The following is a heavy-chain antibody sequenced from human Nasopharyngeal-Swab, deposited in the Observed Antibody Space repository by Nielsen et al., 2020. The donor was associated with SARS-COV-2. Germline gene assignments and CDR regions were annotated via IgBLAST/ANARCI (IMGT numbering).Heavy chain of an antibody. Sequence: GEYLKISWAASGFAVTTNHITWVRQAPGRGLEWISVIYSGGITYYADSVKGRFTISRDNFGNTISLQMNSLRGEDTAVYYCARGYRFGDYWGQGSLVTVSS. J-gene: IGHJ4*02. CDR1: GFAVTTNH. CDR3: ARGYRFGDY. CDR2: IYSGGIT. D-gene: IGHD5-18*01. V-gene: IGHV3-66*01.